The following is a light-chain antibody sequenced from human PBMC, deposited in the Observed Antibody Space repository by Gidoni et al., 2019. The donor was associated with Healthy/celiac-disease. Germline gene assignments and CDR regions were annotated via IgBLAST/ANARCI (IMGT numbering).Light chain of an antibody. CDR2: AAS. CDR3: QQSYSTPFT. CDR1: QSTSSY. J-gene: IGKJ3*01. V-gene: IGKV1-39*01. Sequence: DIQMTQSPSSLSASVGDRVTITCRASQSTSSYLNWYQQKPGKAPKLLIYAASSLQSGVPSRFSGSGSGTDFTLTISSLQPEDFATYYCQQSYSTPFTFGPGTKVEIK.